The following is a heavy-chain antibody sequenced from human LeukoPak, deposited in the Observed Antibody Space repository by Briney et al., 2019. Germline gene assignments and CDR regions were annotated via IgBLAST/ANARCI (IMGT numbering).Heavy chain of an antibody. CDR3: ARVWVMMTFGARNDAFDI. CDR1: GLTHSRLW. D-gene: IGHD3-16*01. CDR2: IKQEGSQI. V-gene: IGHV3-7*01. Sequence: GGSLTLSCAASGLTHSRLWMRWAGQAPGRGLEWVANIKQEGSQIYYLASVKGRFTISRDNAKNSVYLQMSSLRAEDTGVYYCARVWVMMTFGARNDAFDIWGRGTRVPVS. J-gene: IGHJ3*02.